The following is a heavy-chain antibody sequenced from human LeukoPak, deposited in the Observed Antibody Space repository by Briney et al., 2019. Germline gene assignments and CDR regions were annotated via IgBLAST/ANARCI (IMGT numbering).Heavy chain of an antibody. Sequence: SETLSLTCTVSGGSISSYYWSWIRQPPGKGLEWIGYIYTSGSTNYNPSLKSRVTISVDTSKNQFSLKLSSVTAADTAVYYCAGQGTSGFYYFDYWGLGTLVTVSS. V-gene: IGHV4-4*09. CDR1: GGSISSYY. CDR2: IYTSGST. D-gene: IGHD1/OR15-1a*01. CDR3: AGQGTSGFYYFDY. J-gene: IGHJ4*02.